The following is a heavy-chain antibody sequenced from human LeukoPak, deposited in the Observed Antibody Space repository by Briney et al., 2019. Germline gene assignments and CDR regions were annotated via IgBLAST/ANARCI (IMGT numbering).Heavy chain of an antibody. CDR3: ARTCERASVDHGTSGYIAS. D-gene: IGHD3-22*01. V-gene: IGHV4-39*01. CDR1: GGSTSTGNYY. CDR2: IHYTGST. Sequence: SETLSLTCTVSGGSTSTGNYYWDWIRQPPGKGLEWIGSIHYTGSTNHNPPLGSRVTLSVDTDNNQSSLKMTSVTAADTAVYYCARTCERASVDHGTSGYIASWGQGILVTVSS. J-gene: IGHJ4*02.